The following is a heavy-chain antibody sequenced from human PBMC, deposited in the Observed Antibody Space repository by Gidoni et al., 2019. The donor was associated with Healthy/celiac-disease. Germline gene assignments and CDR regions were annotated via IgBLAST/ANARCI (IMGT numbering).Heavy chain of an antibody. CDR1: GGTFSSYT. CDR3: ARGSTAQVLGIYGMDV. CDR2: IIPILGIA. Sequence: QVQLVQSGAEVKKPGSSVKVSCKASGGTFSSYTISWVRQAPGQGLEWMGRIIPILGIANYAQKFQGRVTITADKSTSTAYMELSSLRSEDTAVYYCARGSTAQVLGIYGMDVWGQGTTVTVSS. D-gene: IGHD3-3*02. V-gene: IGHV1-69*02. J-gene: IGHJ6*02.